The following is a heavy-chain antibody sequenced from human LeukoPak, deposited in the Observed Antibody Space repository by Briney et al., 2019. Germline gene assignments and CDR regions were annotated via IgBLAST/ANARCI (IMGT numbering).Heavy chain of an antibody. CDR1: RGTFSSYS. J-gene: IGHJ6*03. V-gene: IGHV1-69*02. Sequence: SVKFDSTASRGTFSSYSIGWVRQATLQGLDWIGRLIQSHGIAKYAQKIQCRVTTTADKSTRTAYMDLSSLRSEDTAVYYCARPSRRTIFGVGTEKPPDRYTYYYYYMDVWGKGTTVTVSS. CDR2: LIQSHGIA. CDR3: ARPSRRTIFGVGTEKPPDRYTYYYYYMDV. D-gene: IGHD3-3*01.